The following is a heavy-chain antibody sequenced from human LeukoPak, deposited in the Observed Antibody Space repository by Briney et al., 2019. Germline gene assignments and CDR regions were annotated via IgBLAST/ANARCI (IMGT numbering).Heavy chain of an antibody. D-gene: IGHD2-15*01. Sequence: GGSLRLSCAASGFTLTSYGMRWVRQAPGKGLEWVAVISYEKNEEFYADSVKGRSTISRDSSKNTLYLQMNSLRPEDTAVYYCVKGRSGSSYSPSDSWGQGTLVTVSS. CDR2: ISYEKNEE. CDR1: GFTLTSYG. V-gene: IGHV3-30*18. J-gene: IGHJ4*02. CDR3: VKGRSGSSYSPSDS.